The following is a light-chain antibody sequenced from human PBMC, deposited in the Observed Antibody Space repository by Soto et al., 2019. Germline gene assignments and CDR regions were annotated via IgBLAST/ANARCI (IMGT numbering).Light chain of an antibody. CDR2: DAS. Sequence: DIQMTQSPSTLSASVGDRVTITCRASQSISSWLAWYQQKPGKAPKLLIYDASSLESGVPSRFSGSGSGTDFTLTISRLEPEDFAVYYCQQYGYSPQTFGQGTKVDIK. V-gene: IGKV1-5*01. J-gene: IGKJ1*01. CDR3: QQYGYSPQT. CDR1: QSISSW.